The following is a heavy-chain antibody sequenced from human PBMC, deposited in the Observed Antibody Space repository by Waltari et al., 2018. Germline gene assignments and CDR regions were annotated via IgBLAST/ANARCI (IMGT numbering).Heavy chain of an antibody. CDR2: IRGSGGSI. J-gene: IGHJ3*02. CDR3: AKDKGYSSGWYDAFDI. V-gene: IGHV3-23*04. Sequence: EVQLVESGGGLVQPGGSLRLSCAASGFTFSSYAMSWVRQAPGKGLEWVSVIRGSGGSIYYADSVKGRFTISRDNSKNTLYLQMNSLRAEDTAVYYCAKDKGYSSGWYDAFDIWGQGTMVTVSS. CDR1: GFTFSSYA. D-gene: IGHD6-19*01.